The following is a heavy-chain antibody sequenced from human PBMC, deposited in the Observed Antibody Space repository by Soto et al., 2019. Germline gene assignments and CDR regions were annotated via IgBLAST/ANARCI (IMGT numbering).Heavy chain of an antibody. CDR2: INPDGSRT. D-gene: IGHD3-16*01. Sequence: EVQLVESGGGLVPPGGSLRLSCAASGFIFSSYWMHWVRQAPGKGLAWVSRINPDGSRTTYADSVTGRFTISRDNAKNTVFLQMNSLRAEDTAVYYCAIVKLGSYDWFDPWGQGILVTVSS. V-gene: IGHV3-74*01. CDR1: GFIFSSYW. CDR3: AIVKLGSYDWFDP. J-gene: IGHJ5*02.